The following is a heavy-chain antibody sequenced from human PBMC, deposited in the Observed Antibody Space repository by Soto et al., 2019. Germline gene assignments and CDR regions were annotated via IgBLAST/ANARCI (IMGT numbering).Heavy chain of an antibody. D-gene: IGHD3-3*01. CDR3: ARRCRNLGDFWSGYPEHYANNWFDP. Sequence: GGSLRLSCAASGFTFSSYWMSWVRQAPGKGLEWVANIKQDGSEKYYVDSVKGRFTISRDNAKNSLYLQMNSLRAEDTAVYYCARRCRNLGDFWSGYPEHYANNWFDPWGQGTLVTVSS. CDR2: IKQDGSEK. CDR1: GFTFSSYW. J-gene: IGHJ5*02. V-gene: IGHV3-7*01.